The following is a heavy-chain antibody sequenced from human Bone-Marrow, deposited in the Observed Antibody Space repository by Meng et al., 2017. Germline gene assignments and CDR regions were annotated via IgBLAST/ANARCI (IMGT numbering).Heavy chain of an antibody. Sequence: ASVKVSCKASGYTFTGYYMHWVRQAPGQGREWMGWINPNSGGTNYAQKLQGRVTMTRDTSISPAYMELSRLRSDDTAVYYCATTRCSSSSCLPPYYYYGMDVWGQGTTVTVSS. CDR3: ATTRCSSSSCLPPYYYYGMDV. J-gene: IGHJ6*02. V-gene: IGHV1-2*02. D-gene: IGHD2-2*01. CDR1: GYTFTGYY. CDR2: INPNSGGT.